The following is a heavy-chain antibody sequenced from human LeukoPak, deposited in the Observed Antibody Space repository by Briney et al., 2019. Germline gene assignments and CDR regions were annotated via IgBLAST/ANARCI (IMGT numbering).Heavy chain of an antibody. V-gene: IGHV4-34*01. Sequence: PSETLSLTCAVYGGSFSGYYWSWIRQLPGKGLEWIGEINHSGGTYYNPSLKSRVTLSVDTSKNQFSLKMNSVTAADTAVYYCARGRYSQYFDYWGQGTLVTVSS. CDR2: INHSGGT. D-gene: IGHD5-18*01. CDR3: ARGRYSQYFDY. CDR1: GGSFSGYY. J-gene: IGHJ4*02.